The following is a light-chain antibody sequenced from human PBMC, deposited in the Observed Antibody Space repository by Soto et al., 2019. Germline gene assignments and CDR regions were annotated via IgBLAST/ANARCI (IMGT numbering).Light chain of an antibody. CDR2: GAS. CDR1: QSVSSN. J-gene: IGKJ1*01. V-gene: IGKV3-15*01. CDR3: QQYNNWPLWT. Sequence: EIVMTQSPATLSVSPGERATLSCRASQSVSSNLACYQQIPGQAPSLLIYGASTRAPGIPARFSGSGSGTAFTLTISSLQSEDFAVYYCQQYNNWPLWTFGQGTKVEIK.